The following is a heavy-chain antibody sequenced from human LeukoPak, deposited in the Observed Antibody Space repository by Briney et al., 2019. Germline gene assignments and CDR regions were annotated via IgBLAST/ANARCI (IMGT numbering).Heavy chain of an antibody. D-gene: IGHD3-22*01. CDR2: ISAYNGNT. V-gene: IGHV1-18*01. Sequence: GASVKVSCKASGYTFTSYGISWVRQAPGQGLEWMGWISAYNGNTNYAQKLQGRVTMTTDTSTSTAYMELRSLRSDDTAVYYCARDLAGSYYYDSSGYWDYYYMDVWGKGTTVTVSS. CDR3: ARDLAGSYYYDSSGYWDYYYMDV. CDR1: GYTFTSYG. J-gene: IGHJ6*03.